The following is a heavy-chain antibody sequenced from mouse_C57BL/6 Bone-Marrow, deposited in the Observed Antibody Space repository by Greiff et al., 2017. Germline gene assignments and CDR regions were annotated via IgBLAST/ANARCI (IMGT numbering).Heavy chain of an antibody. D-gene: IGHD2-2*01. CDR2: IHPNSGST. J-gene: IGHJ1*03. Sequence: QVQLQQPGAELVKPGASVKLSCKASGYTFTSYWMHWVKQRPGQGLEWIGMIHPNSGSTNYNEKFKSKATLTVDKSSSTAYMQLSSLTSEDSAVYYCARSTMVTTSLGWYFDVWGTGTTVTVSS. CDR1: GYTFTSYW. V-gene: IGHV1-64*01. CDR3: ARSTMVTTSLGWYFDV.